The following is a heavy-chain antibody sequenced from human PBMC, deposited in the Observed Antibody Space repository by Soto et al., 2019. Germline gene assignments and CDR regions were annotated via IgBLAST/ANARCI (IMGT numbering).Heavy chain of an antibody. CDR1: GFTFSTYW. J-gene: IGHJ4*02. CDR2: IKADASKE. V-gene: IGHV3-7*04. Sequence: EVQLVQSGGDLVQPGGSLRLSCAASGFTFSTYWMTWVRQAPGMGLEWVAGIKADASKEVYVDSVKGRFSISRDNAKNSQNLELNCLTAEDTAVYYCATDSSSSFGNFDSWGQASLVTISS. D-gene: IGHD3-3*01. CDR3: ATDSSSSFGNFDS.